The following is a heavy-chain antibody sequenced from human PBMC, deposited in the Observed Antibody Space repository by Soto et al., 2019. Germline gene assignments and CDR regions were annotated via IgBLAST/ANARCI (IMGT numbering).Heavy chain of an antibody. J-gene: IGHJ6*02. CDR2: IYYSGST. CDR1: GGSISSGDYY. Sequence: SETLSLTCTVSGGSISSGDYYWSWIRQPPGKGLEWIGYIYYSGSTYYNPSLKSRVTISVDTSKNQFSLKLSSVTAADTAVYYCARDFSGGFWSAYGMDVWGQGTTVTVSS. CDR3: ARDFSGGFWSAYGMDV. D-gene: IGHD3-3*01. V-gene: IGHV4-30-4*01.